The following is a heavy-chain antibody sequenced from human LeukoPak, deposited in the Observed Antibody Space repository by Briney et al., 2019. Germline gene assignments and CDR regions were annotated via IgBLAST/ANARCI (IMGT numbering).Heavy chain of an antibody. CDR3: AKCGEWGGRQRLVGATAFDI. J-gene: IGHJ3*02. Sequence: PGGSLRLSCAASGFTFSSYAMSWVRQAPGKGLEWVSAISGSGGSTYYADSVKGRFTISRDNSKNTLYLQMNSLRAEDTAVYYCAKCGEWGGRQRLVGATAFDIWGQGTMVTVSS. CDR1: GFTFSSYA. CDR2: ISGSGGST. V-gene: IGHV3-23*01. D-gene: IGHD1-26*01.